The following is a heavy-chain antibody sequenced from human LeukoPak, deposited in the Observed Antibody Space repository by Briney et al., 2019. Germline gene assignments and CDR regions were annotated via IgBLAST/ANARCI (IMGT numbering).Heavy chain of an antibody. V-gene: IGHV4-4*07. CDR3: ARDRNGNGATYFSY. CDR2: IYGSGST. D-gene: IGHD4/OR15-4a*01. J-gene: IGHJ4*02. CDR1: GGSMNSYY. Sequence: PWETLSLTCTVSGGSMNSYYWSWIRQPAGKGVEWIGRIYGSGSTLYNPSLERRVTMSVDTSKKQFSLKLSSVTAADTAVYYCARDRNGNGATYFSYWGQGILVTVSS.